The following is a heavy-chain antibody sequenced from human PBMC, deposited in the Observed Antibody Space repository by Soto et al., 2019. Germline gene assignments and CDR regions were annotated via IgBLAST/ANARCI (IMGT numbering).Heavy chain of an antibody. V-gene: IGHV3-33*01. CDR2: IWYDGNKK. D-gene: IGHD3-10*02. J-gene: IGHJ5*02. CDR3: AREEGSPCSGSYEGSWFGP. Sequence: LRLSCAASGFTFRSYGMHWVRQAPGKGLEWVAVIWYDGNKKYYADSVKGRFTISRDNSKNTLYLQMNSLRAEDTAVYYCAREEGSPCSGSYEGSWFGPWGQGTLVTVSS. CDR1: GFTFRSYG.